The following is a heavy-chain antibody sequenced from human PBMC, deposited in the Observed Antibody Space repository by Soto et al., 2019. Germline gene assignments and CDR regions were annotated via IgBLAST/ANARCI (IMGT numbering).Heavy chain of an antibody. Sequence: PGGSLRLSCEGAGFTFSSYAMSWVRQAPGKGLQWVSVISGSGSSTLYADSVKGRFTVSRDNSKNTVYLQMNSLRAEDTAVYYCAKEALGGHYYAISGHDYWGQGTRVTVSS. V-gene: IGHV3-23*01. CDR3: AKEALGGHYYAISGHDY. CDR1: GFTFSSYA. D-gene: IGHD3-22*01. CDR2: ISGSGSST. J-gene: IGHJ4*02.